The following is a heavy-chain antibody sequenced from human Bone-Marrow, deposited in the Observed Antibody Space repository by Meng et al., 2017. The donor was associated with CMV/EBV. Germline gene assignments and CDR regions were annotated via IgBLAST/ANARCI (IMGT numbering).Heavy chain of an antibody. Sequence: ECGGGLIQTGGSLRLACAASGFTVSMNYMSWVGQAPGKGLEWVSVIYSGGSTYYADSVKGRFTISRDNSKNTLYLQMNSLRAEDTAVYYCARDLGRTLDYWGQGTLVTVSS. CDR3: ARDLGRTLDY. CDR1: GFTVSMNY. CDR2: IYSGGST. J-gene: IGHJ4*02. V-gene: IGHV3-53*01.